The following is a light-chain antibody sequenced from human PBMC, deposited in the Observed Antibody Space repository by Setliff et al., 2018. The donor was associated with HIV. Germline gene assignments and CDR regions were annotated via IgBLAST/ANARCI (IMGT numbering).Light chain of an antibody. J-gene: IGLJ1*01. V-gene: IGLV2-23*02. CDR1: SSDVGNYNL. CDR3: CSYAGSRTFYV. CDR2: EVT. Sequence: QSALTQPASVSGSPGQSITFSCTGTSSDVGNYNLVSWYQHHPGKAPKLMLYEVTKRPSGISDRFSGSKSGDTASLTISRLQAEDEADYYCCSYAGSRTFYVFGTGTKVTVL.